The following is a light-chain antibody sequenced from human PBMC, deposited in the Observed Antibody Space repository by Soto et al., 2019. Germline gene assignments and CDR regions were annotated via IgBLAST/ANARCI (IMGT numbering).Light chain of an antibody. CDR1: QSVSSY. J-gene: IGKJ1*01. V-gene: IGKV3-11*01. Sequence: EIVLAQSPATLSLSPGERATLSCRACQSVSSYLAWYQQKPGQAPRLLIYDASNRATGIPARFSGSGSGTDFTLTISSLEPEDCAVYYCQQRSNWLSWTFGQGT. CDR2: DAS. CDR3: QQRSNWLSWT.